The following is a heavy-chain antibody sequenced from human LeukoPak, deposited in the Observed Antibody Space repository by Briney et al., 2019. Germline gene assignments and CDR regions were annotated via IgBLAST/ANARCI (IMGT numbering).Heavy chain of an antibody. D-gene: IGHD5-12*01. J-gene: IGHJ4*02. CDR2: ISWNSGSI. Sequence: GGSLRLSCAASGFTFDDYAMHWVRQAPGKGLEWVSGISWNSGSIGYADSVKGRFTISRDNAKNSLYLQMNSLRAEDTALYYCAKDGPQVATGFDYWGQGTLVTVSS. CDR3: AKDGPQVATGFDY. CDR1: GFTFDDYA. V-gene: IGHV3-9*01.